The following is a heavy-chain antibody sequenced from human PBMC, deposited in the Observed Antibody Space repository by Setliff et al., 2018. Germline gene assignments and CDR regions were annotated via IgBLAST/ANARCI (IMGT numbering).Heavy chain of an antibody. CDR3: TTGSVCVGDCYSGRLNY. CDR2: IRRKGDSYAT. D-gene: IGHD2-21*02. V-gene: IGHV3-73*01. Sequence: GGSLRLSCAASGFTFSGSAMHWVRQASGKGLEWVGRIRRKGDSYATAYAASVKGRFTISRDDSKNMAYLQMKSLKTEDTAVYYCTTGSVCVGDCYSGRLNYWGQGTLVTVSS. CDR1: GFTFSGSA. J-gene: IGHJ4*02.